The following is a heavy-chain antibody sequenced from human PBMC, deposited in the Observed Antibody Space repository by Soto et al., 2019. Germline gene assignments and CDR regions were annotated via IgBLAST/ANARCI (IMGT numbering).Heavy chain of an antibody. V-gene: IGHV3-23*01. D-gene: IGHD3-9*01. CDR3: AFSKARRYYDILTGYYNTGSFDY. Sequence: GGSLRLSCAASGFTFSSYAMSWVRQAPGKGLEWVSAISGSGGSTYYADSVKGRFTISRDNSKNTLYLQMNSLRAEDTAVYYCAFSKARRYYDILTGYYNTGSFDYWGQGTLVTVSS. CDR1: GFTFSSYA. J-gene: IGHJ4*02. CDR2: ISGSGGST.